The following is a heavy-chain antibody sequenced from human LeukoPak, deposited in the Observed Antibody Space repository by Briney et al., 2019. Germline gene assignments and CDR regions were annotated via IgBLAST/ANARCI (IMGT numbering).Heavy chain of an antibody. Sequence: SGGSLRLSCAASGFTFSSYAMSWVRQAPGKGLDWVSIISSGGDSIYYADSVKGRFTTSRDNSKKTLYLQMNSLRAEDTAVYYCARVRPWVFDYWGQGTLVTVSS. V-gene: IGHV3-23*01. CDR1: GFTFSSYA. J-gene: IGHJ4*02. CDR2: ISSGGDSI. CDR3: ARVRPWVFDY.